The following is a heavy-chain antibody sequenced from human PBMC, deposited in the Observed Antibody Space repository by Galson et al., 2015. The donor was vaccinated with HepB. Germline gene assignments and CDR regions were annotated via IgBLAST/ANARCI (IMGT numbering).Heavy chain of an antibody. J-gene: IGHJ3*02. CDR2: IIPMLGIT. D-gene: IGHD1-14*01. CDR3: ASLGNLPPNAFDI. CDR1: GGTLSTYS. Sequence: SVKVSCKASGGTLSTYSISWVRQAPGQGLEWMGRIIPMLGITNYAQKFQGRVTITADKSTNTASMDLSSLRSEDTAVYYCASLGNLPPNAFDIWGQGTMVTVSS. V-gene: IGHV1-69*02.